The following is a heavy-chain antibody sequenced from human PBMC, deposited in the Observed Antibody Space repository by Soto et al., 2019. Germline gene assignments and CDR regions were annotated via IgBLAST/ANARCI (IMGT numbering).Heavy chain of an antibody. CDR2: VSHDGRNT. D-gene: IGHD6-19*01. CDR3: AKGGGQWLVTSDFNY. CDR1: GFTFSDYA. V-gene: IGHV3-30*18. Sequence: VQLVESGGGVVQPGRSLRLSCAASGFTFSDYAMHWVRQAPGKGLEWVAVVSHDGRNTHYADSVKGRFTISRDSSKNTVLLEMTSLSAEDTAVYYCAKGGGQWLVTSDFNYWGQGALVTVSS. J-gene: IGHJ4*02.